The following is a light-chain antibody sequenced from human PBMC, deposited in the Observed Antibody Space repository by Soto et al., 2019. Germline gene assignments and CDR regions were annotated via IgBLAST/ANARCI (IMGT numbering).Light chain of an antibody. Sequence: EIVMTQSPATLSVSPGESVTLSCRASQNIGRDLAWYLQKPGQVPRLLIYDASNRATGIPGRFSGTGSGTEFTLTIHSLQSEDFAVYYCHHYSIWPPYTFGQGTK. CDR3: HHYSIWPPYT. V-gene: IGKV3D-15*01. CDR2: DAS. CDR1: QNIGRD. J-gene: IGKJ2*01.